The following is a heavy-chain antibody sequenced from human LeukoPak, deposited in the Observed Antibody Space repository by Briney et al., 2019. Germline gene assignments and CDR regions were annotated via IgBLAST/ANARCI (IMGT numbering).Heavy chain of an antibody. J-gene: IGHJ1*01. Sequence: ESGPTLGKPTQPLTLTFTFSGFSLSTTGVNVGWIRQPPVKAVEWLALFYWADDTRYSPSMRDRLTITKDPSKSQVVLTMTNMDPVDTATYYCALGFIRQAGDFRHWGQGTLVTVSP. D-gene: IGHD3-10*01. CDR3: ALGFIRQAGDFRH. CDR2: FYWADDT. V-gene: IGHV2-5*02. CDR1: GFSLSTTGVN.